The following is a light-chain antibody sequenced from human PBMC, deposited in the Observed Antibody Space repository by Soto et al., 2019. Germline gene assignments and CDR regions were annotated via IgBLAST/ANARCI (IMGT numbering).Light chain of an antibody. J-gene: IGLJ1*01. Sequence: QSALTQPASVSGSPGLSIAISCTRTSRDVGGYNSVSWYQQQPGKVPKLIIYDVSSRPSGVSNRFSGSKSGNTASLTISGLQAEDEGDYYCSSYTTGGSYVFGTGTKVTVL. CDR1: SRDVGGYNS. V-gene: IGLV2-14*01. CDR3: SSYTTGGSYV. CDR2: DVS.